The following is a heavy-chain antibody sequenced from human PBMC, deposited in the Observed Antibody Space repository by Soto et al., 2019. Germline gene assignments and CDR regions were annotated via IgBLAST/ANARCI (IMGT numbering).Heavy chain of an antibody. J-gene: IGHJ4*02. V-gene: IGHV2-5*02. CDR1: GFSFSTSAVG. Sequence: QITLTESGPTLVKPTQTLTLTCTFSGFSFSTSAVGVGWIRQPPGTALEWLALIYWDDDKRYSPFLKSRLTITTDTATIQVVLTTPNMDPVDTGTYYCAHLCWAASGTRYYFDYWGQGTLVTVSS. D-gene: IGHD6-13*01. CDR3: AHLCWAASGTRYYFDY. CDR2: IYWDDDK.